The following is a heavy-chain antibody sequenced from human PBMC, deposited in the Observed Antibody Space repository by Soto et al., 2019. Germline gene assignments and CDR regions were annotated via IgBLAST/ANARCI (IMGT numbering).Heavy chain of an antibody. J-gene: IGHJ4*02. CDR2: IYWDDDE. CDR3: AHSRNLITEEGQVGDFEY. V-gene: IGHV2-5*02. Sequence: QITLKESGPTLVTPTQTLTLTCSFSGFSLTTDGVGVGWVRQPPGEALEWLALIYWDDDERYSPSLKTRLTITKDPSKNQVVVILTNMDPVDTATYYCAHSRNLITEEGQVGDFEYWGEGTLVTVSA. D-gene: IGHD3-16*01. CDR1: GFSLTTDGVG.